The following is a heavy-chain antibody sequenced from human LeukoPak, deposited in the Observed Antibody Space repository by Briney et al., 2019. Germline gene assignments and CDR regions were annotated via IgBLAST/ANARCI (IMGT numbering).Heavy chain of an antibody. D-gene: IGHD3-10*01. Sequence: ASVKVSCKASGYTFTSYDINWVRQATGQGLEWMGWMNPNSGNTGYAQKFQGRVTITRNTSISTAYMELSSLRSEDTAVYYCVRTLLRFGEFHYYYYMDVWGKGTTVTVSS. CDR1: GYTFTSYD. V-gene: IGHV1-8*03. CDR3: VRTLLRFGEFHYYYYMDV. J-gene: IGHJ6*03. CDR2: MNPNSGNT.